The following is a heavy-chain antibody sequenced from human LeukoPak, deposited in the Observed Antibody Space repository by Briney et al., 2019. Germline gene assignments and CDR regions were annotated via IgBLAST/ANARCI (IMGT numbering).Heavy chain of an antibody. CDR1: GYIFTSYW. CDR3: ARRASYYDFWSAPDAFDI. CDR2: INPGDSDT. V-gene: IGHV5-51*01. J-gene: IGHJ3*02. D-gene: IGHD3-3*01. Sequence: GASLQISCKGSGYIFTSYWIGWVRQLPGKGLEWMGIINPGDSDTRYSPSFQGQVTISADKSISTAYLQWSSLKASDTAMYYCARRASYYDFWSAPDAFDIWGQGTMVTVSS.